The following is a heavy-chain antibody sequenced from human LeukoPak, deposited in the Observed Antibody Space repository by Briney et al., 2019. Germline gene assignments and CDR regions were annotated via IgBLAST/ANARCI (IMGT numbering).Heavy chain of an antibody. CDR2: IYYSGST. CDR1: GGSLSDYY. V-gene: IGHV4-39*07. D-gene: IGHD3-22*01. Sequence: SETLSLTCAVYGGSLSDYYWGWIRQPPGKGLEWIGSIYYSGSTYYNPSLKSRVTISVDTSKNQFSLKLSSVTAADTAVYYCARVGYYDSSGYYMYYFDYWGQGTLVTVSS. J-gene: IGHJ4*02. CDR3: ARVGYYDSSGYYMYYFDY.